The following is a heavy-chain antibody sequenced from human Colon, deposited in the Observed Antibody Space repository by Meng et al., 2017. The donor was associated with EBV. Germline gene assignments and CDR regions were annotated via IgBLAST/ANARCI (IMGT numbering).Heavy chain of an antibody. CDR3: AKLARPPYYNWNDGSRAYFDY. J-gene: IGHJ4*02. Sequence: QLQLRRWGAVLFKPSGTLSLTCACSGGSFSDHYWTWIRQPPVTGLEWIGEINHSGSTNYHPSLKSRVTMSVDTSKNQFSLKLSSVTAADTAVYYCAKLARPPYYNWNDGSRAYFDYWGQGTLVTVSS. CDR2: INHSGST. V-gene: IGHV4-34*01. CDR1: GGSFSDHY. D-gene: IGHD1-20*01.